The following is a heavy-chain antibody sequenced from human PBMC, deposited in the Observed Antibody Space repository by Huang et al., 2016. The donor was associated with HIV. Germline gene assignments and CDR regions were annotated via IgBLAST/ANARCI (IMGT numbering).Heavy chain of an antibody. J-gene: IGHJ4*02. D-gene: IGHD3-22*01. Sequence: VQLIESGGGVVQLGKSLRLSCATSGFILSNYGMHWVRQALGKGLKWGAFIRNDVMKKKYADSVRGRFTVGRDNGNNTLFLQMRSLGVDDTAVYYCARGDYYDSSGYHPGYFDYWGQGILVTVSS. CDR2: IRNDVMKK. CDR1: GFILSNYG. CDR3: ARGDYYDSSGYHPGYFDY. V-gene: IGHV3-33*04.